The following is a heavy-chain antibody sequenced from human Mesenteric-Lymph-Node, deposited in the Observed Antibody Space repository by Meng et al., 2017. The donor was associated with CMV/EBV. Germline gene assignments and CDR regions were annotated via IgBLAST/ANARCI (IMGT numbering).Heavy chain of an antibody. V-gene: IGHV4-61*05. D-gene: IGHD1-26*01. CDR3: ARKGRGLLIGGVFDP. Sequence: SETLSLTCTVSGGSISSSSYYWGWIRQPPGKGLEWIGYIYYSGSTNYNPSLKSRVTISVDTSKNQFSLKLSSVTAADTAVYYCARKGRGLLIGGVFDPWGQGTLVTVSS. CDR1: GGSISSSSYY. J-gene: IGHJ5*02. CDR2: IYYSGST.